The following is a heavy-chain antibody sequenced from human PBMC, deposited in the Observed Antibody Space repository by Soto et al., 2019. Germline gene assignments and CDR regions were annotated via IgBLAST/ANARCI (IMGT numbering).Heavy chain of an antibody. D-gene: IGHD1-26*01. J-gene: IGHJ4*02. V-gene: IGHV3-9*01. CDR2: VSPTGDTV. CDR1: GFRFEQYV. CDR3: LKDAPNSSIDD. Sequence: GQVVASGGGLVQPGRSRRLSCAVSGFRFEQYVMHWVRQAPGKGLECVSTVSPTGDTVAYADSVEGLFTVTKDNAKNSLYLQMNSLNGDATAFYYCLKDAPNSSIDDCGQGTLVTVFS.